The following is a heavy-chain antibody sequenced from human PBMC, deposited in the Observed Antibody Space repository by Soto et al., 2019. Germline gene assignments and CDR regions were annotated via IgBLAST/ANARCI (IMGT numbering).Heavy chain of an antibody. Sequence: GASVKVSCKASGYTFTSYAMHWVRQAPGQRLEWMGWISAGNGNTKYSQKFQGRVTITRDTSASTAYMELSSLRSEDTAVYYCARDGYYYGSGSYQFDYWGQGTLVTVSS. CDR2: ISAGNGNT. CDR3: ARDGYYYGSGSYQFDY. D-gene: IGHD3-10*01. CDR1: GYTFTSYA. V-gene: IGHV1-3*01. J-gene: IGHJ4*02.